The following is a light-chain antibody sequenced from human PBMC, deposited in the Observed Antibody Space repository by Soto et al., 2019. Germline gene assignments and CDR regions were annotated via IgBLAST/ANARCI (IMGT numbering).Light chain of an antibody. CDR2: AAS. CDR3: QQSYSTPPWT. CDR1: QSIVTY. Sequence: DIQITQSPSSVSASLGYRFTITFRVGQSIVTYLNWYLQKPGKAPKLLIYAASNLQSGVPSRFSGSRSGTDFTLTISSLQPEDFATYFCQQSYSTPPWTFGQGTMVDIK. V-gene: IGKV1-39*01. J-gene: IGKJ1*01.